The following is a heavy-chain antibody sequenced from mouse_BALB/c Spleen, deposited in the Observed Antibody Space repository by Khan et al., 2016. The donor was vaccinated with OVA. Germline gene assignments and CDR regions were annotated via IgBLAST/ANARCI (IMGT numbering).Heavy chain of an antibody. CDR2: ISSDSSTI. CDR1: GFTFSSFG. J-gene: IGHJ2*01. Sequence: EVELVESGGGLVQPGGSRKLSCAASGFTFSSFGMHWVRQAPEKGLAWVAYISSDSSTIYYGDKLEGRFTISRDIHKNTLFLQMTSLRSDDTAIYYCTRSFFYGYYFDYWGQGTTLTVSS. CDR3: TRSFFYGYYFDY. D-gene: IGHD1-1*01. V-gene: IGHV5-17*02.